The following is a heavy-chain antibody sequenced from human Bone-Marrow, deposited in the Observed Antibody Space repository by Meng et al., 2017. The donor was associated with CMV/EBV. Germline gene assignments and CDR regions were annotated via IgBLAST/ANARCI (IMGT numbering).Heavy chain of an antibody. Sequence: GESLKISCAASGFTFSNYAMTWVRQAPGKGLEWVAIIWYDGTKNYYADSVKGRFTISRDNSKNTLYLQMNSLRAEDTAVYFCAKDRRRFLEELLDFYGMDVWGQGTTVTVSS. J-gene: IGHJ6*02. V-gene: IGHV3-33*06. CDR3: AKDRRRFLEELLDFYGMDV. CDR2: IWYDGTKN. D-gene: IGHD3-3*01. CDR1: GFTFSNYA.